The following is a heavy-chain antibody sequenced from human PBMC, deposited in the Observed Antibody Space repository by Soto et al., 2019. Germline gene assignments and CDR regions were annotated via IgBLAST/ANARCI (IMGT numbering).Heavy chain of an antibody. CDR2: ISYDGSNK. CDR1: GFTFSSYG. J-gene: IGHJ4*02. D-gene: IGHD2-2*01. CDR3: AKDGRDSQLPHDY. Sequence: PGGSLRLSCAASGFTFSSYGMRWVRQAPGKGLEWVAVISYDGSNKYYADSVKGRFTISRDNSKNTLYLQMNSLRAEDTAVYYCAKDGRDSQLPHDYWGQGTLVTVSS. V-gene: IGHV3-30*18.